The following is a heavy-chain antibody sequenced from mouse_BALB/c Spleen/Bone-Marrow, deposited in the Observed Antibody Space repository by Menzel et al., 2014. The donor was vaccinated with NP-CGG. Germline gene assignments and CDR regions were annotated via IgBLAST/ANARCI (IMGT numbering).Heavy chain of an antibody. V-gene: IGHV1-22*01. CDR2: FNTNNGGT. J-gene: IGHJ2*01. CDR3: ARAGWYDY. D-gene: IGHD1-1*02. CDR1: GYSFTDYT. Sequence: EVQLQQSGPELVKPGSSVKMSCKTSGYSFTDYTIHWVKQSHGKSLEWIGGFNTNNGGTNYNQKFKDKATLTVDKSSRTAYMEFRSLTFEDSAVYYCARAGWYDYWGQGTTLTVSS.